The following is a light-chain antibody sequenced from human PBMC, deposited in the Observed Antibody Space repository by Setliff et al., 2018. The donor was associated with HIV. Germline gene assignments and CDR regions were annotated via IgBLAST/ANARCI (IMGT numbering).Light chain of an antibody. Sequence: LAQPASVSGSPGQSITVSCTGTRSDIGRYNLVSWYQQYPGKAPQLMIYQATKRPSGVSNRFSGSKSGNTASLTISGLQAEDEADYYCCLNTGSNTYVFGSGTKVTVL. V-gene: IGLV2-23*01. CDR2: QAT. CDR3: CLNTGSNTYV. CDR1: RSDIGRYNL. J-gene: IGLJ1*01.